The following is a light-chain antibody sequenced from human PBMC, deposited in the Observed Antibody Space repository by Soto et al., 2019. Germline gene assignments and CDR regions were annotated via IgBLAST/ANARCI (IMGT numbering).Light chain of an antibody. CDR2: DAS. CDR3: QQRSNWPPIT. V-gene: IGKV3-11*01. CDR1: QSVSSY. Sequence: EIVLTQSPATLSLSPGERATLSCRASQSVSSYLAWYQQKPGQAPRPLIYDASNRATGIPARFSGSGSGTDFTLTISSLEPEDFAVYYCQQRSNWPPITLGQGTRLENK. J-gene: IGKJ5*01.